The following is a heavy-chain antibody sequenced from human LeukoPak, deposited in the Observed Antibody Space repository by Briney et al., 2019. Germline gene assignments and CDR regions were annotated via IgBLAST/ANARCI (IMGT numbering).Heavy chain of an antibody. CDR3: EGDFWSYYYMDV. CDR1: GGSLSSSSYY. CDR2: IYYSGST. Sequence: PSETLSLTCTVSGGSLSSSSYYWGWIRQPPGKGLEWIGSIYYSGSTYYNPSLKSRVTISVDTSKNQFSLKLSSVTAADTAVYYCEGDFWSYYYMDVWGKGTTVTVSS. J-gene: IGHJ6*03. V-gene: IGHV4-39*01. D-gene: IGHD3-3*01.